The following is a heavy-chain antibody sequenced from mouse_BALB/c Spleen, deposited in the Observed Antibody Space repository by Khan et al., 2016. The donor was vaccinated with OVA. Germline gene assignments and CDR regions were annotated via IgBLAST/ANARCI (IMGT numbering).Heavy chain of an antibody. CDR1: GYSITSEYA. J-gene: IGHJ3*01. CDR3: TRKDYYDYDPFPY. Sequence: VQLQQPGPGLVKPSQSLSLTCTVTGYSITSEYAWNWIRHFPGNKLEWMGYINYSGNTRYNPSLKSRISITRDTSKNQFFLQLNSVTTEDTATYYCTRKDYYDYDPFPYWSQGTLVTVSA. V-gene: IGHV3-2*02. D-gene: IGHD2-4*01. CDR2: INYSGNT.